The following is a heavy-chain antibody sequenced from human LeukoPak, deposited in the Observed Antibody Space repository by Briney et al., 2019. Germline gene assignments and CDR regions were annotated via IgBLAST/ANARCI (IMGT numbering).Heavy chain of an antibody. V-gene: IGHV3-74*01. CDR1: GFTFSSYW. CDR3: ASADILSREEDWYFDL. CDR2: INSDGSST. D-gene: IGHD3-9*01. J-gene: IGHJ2*01. Sequence: HPGGSLRLSCAASGFTFSSYWMHWVRQAPGKGLVWVSRINSDGSSTSYADSVKGRFTISRDNAKNTLYLQMNSLRAEDTAVYYCASADILSREEDWYFDLWGRGTLVTVSS.